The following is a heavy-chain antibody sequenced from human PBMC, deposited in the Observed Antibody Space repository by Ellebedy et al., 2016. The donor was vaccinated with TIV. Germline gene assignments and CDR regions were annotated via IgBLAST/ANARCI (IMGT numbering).Heavy chain of an antibody. CDR1: GFTVSSIY. D-gene: IGHD3-3*01. CDR2: IYSGGDT. V-gene: IGHV3-53*01. CDR3: ARDWSFDS. Sequence: GESLKISCAASGFTVSSIYMNWVRQAPGKGLEWVSVIYSGGDTYYTDSVKGRFTISSDNSKNTLYLHLNSLRVEDTAVYYCARDWSFDSWGQGTLVTVSS. J-gene: IGHJ4*02.